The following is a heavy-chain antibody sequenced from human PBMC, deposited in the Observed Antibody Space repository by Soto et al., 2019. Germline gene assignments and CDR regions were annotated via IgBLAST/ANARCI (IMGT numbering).Heavy chain of an antibody. CDR2: IIPNFGTA. Sequence: QVQLVQSGAEVQKPGSSVKVSCKASGGTFSSYTFNWVRQAPGQGLEWMGGIIPNFGTAYYAQKFQGRVTITADESTTTAYMELSGLRSEDTAIYYCAGERCITTSCRGCDPWCQGTLVTVSS. D-gene: IGHD2-2*01. V-gene: IGHV1-69*12. J-gene: IGHJ5*02. CDR3: AGERCITTSCRGCDP. CDR1: GGTFSSYT.